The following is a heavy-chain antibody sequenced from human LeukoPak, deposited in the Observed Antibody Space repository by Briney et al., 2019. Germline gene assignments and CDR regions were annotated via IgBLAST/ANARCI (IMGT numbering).Heavy chain of an antibody. D-gene: IGHD4-23*01. V-gene: IGHV4-34*08. CDR1: GFTFSDYY. CDR3: LYGGNSGDWVY. CDR2: VYHSGSA. Sequence: PGGSLRLSCAASGFTFSDYYMSWIRQAPGKGLEWIGEVYHSGSANYNPSLRSRVTMSVDKSRNQFSLRLSSMTAADTAVYFCLYGGNSGDWVYWGQGTLVTVSS. J-gene: IGHJ4*02.